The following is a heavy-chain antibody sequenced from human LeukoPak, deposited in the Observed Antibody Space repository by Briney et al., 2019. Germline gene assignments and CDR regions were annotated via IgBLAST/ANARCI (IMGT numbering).Heavy chain of an antibody. CDR2: IKGDGSDK. Sequence: PGGSQRLACAASGFTFTSYWMGWVRQAPGKGLEWVAHIKGDGSDKEYVDSVKGRFTISRDNAKNSLYLQMNSLRAEDTAVYYCARWRTYIQGFVGLGGQGHVVTVSS. CDR1: GFTFTSYW. V-gene: IGHV3-7*05. D-gene: IGHD1/OR15-1a*01. CDR3: ARWRTYIQGFVGL. J-gene: IGHJ4*02.